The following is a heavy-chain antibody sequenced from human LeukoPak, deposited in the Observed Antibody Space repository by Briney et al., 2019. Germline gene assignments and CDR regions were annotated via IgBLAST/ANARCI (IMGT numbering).Heavy chain of an antibody. CDR1: GYTFTSYV. D-gene: IGHD2-15*01. V-gene: IGHV1-18*01. CDR3: ARDIVVVVAAPHNWFDP. J-gene: IGHJ5*02. Sequence: ASVKVSCKASGYTFTSYVISWVRQAPGQGLEWMGWISAYNGNTNYAQKLQGRVTMTTDTSTSTAYMELRSLRSDDTAVYYCARDIVVVVAAPHNWFDPWGQGTLVTVSS. CDR2: ISAYNGNT.